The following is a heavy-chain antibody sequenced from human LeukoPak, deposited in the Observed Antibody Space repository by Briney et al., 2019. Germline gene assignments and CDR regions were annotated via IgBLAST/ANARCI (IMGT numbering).Heavy chain of an antibody. CDR2: INPSGGST. V-gene: IGHV1-46*01. Sequence: ASVKVSCKASGYTFTGYYMHWVRQAPGQGLEWMGIINPSGGSTSYAQKFQGRVTMTRDTSTSTVYMELSSLRSEDTAVYYCAREKSLDCSGGSCETALFDYWGQGTLVTVSS. CDR1: GYTFTGYY. D-gene: IGHD2-15*01. J-gene: IGHJ4*02. CDR3: AREKSLDCSGGSCETALFDY.